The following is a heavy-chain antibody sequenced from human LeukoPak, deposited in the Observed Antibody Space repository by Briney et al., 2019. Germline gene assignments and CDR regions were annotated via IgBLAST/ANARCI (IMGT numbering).Heavy chain of an antibody. CDR3: ARDTRYYGSSGHFDY. D-gene: IGHD3-22*01. CDR1: GYTFTSYG. CDR2: ISAYNGNT. V-gene: IGHV1-18*01. Sequence: ASVKVSCKASGYTFTSYGISWVRQAPGQGLEWMGWISAYNGNTNYAQKLQGRVTMTTDTSTSTAYMELRSLRSDDTAVYYCARDTRYYGSSGHFDYWGQGTLVTVSS. J-gene: IGHJ4*02.